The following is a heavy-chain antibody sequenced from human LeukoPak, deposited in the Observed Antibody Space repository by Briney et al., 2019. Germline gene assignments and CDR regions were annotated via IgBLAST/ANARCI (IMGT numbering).Heavy chain of an antibody. CDR3: ARDKRHSYGRYFDH. J-gene: IGHJ4*02. CDR1: GDSISTYH. D-gene: IGHD5-18*01. CDR2: MQSTGNS. Sequence: SETLSLTCNVSGDSISTYHWNWIRKPPGRGLEWIGYMQSTGNSNYNPSLKSRVSMSVDTSKNRIVLNLSSVTAADAAVYYCARDKRHSYGRYFDHWGQGLLVTVSS. V-gene: IGHV4-59*01.